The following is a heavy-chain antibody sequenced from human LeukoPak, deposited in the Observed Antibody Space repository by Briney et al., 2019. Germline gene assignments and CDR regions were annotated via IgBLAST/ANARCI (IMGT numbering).Heavy chain of an antibody. Sequence: SETLSLTCTVSGYSISSGYNWGWIRQSPGKGLEWIASVYHRGSTYYNPSRRSRVTISMDTSTNQFSLKMNAVTAADTALYYCARDLYYNDLLIGSYVHEGFDFWGQGTLVAVSS. CDR2: VYHRGST. CDR1: GYSISSGYN. D-gene: IGHD3-9*01. V-gene: IGHV4-38-2*02. CDR3: ARDLYYNDLLIGSYVHEGFDF. J-gene: IGHJ4*02.